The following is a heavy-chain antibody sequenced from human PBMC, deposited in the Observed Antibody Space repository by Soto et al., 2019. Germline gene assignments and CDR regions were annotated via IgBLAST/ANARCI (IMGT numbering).Heavy chain of an antibody. CDR2: ISYDGSNK. J-gene: IGHJ6*03. CDR1: GFTFSSYG. CDR3: AKDGLAGLWLGESTYYYYYMDV. V-gene: IGHV3-30*18. D-gene: IGHD3-10*01. Sequence: GGSPRLSCAASGFTFSSYGMHWVRQAPGKGLEWVAVISYDGSNKYYADSVKGRFTISRDNSKNTLYLQMNSLRAEDTAVYYCAKDGLAGLWLGESTYYYYYMDVWGKGTTVTVSS.